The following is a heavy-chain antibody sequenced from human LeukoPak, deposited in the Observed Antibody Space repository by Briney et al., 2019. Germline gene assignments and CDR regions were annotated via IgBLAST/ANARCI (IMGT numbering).Heavy chain of an antibody. CDR2: IIPMSGTA. CDR1: GDTFNNFA. Sequence: GASVKVSCKASGDTFNNFAISWVRQAPGQGLEWVGGIIPMSGTANYAQKFQGRVTITADESTSTAYMELSSLRSEDTAVYYCARVASHYDSSGFFDYWGQGTLVTVSS. CDR3: ARVASHYDSSGFFDY. V-gene: IGHV1-69*01. J-gene: IGHJ4*02. D-gene: IGHD3-22*01.